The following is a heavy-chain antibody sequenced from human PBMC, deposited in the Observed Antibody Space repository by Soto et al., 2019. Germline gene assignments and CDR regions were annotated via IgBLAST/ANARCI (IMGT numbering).Heavy chain of an antibody. CDR3: TTSFTESDPFQYDY. Sequence: GGSLRLSCAASGFTFSNAWMSWVRQAPGKGLEWVGRIKSKTDGGTTDYAAPVKGRFTISRDDSKNTLYLQMNSLKTEDTAVYYCTTSFTESDPFQYDYWGQGTLVTVSS. V-gene: IGHV3-15*01. D-gene: IGHD4-4*01. CDR1: GFTFSNAW. J-gene: IGHJ4*02. CDR2: IKSKTDGGTT.